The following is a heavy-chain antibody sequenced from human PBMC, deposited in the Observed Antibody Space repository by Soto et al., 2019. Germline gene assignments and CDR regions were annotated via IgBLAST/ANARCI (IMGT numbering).Heavy chain of an antibody. Sequence: QITLKESGPTLVKPTQTLTLTCSVSGFSLNTGGLGVGWIRQPPGKALEWLALIYWDDDKRYSPSLRNRLSISKATSNNLWVFTMTNMDPVDTATYYCIHSRCGGDCLRSYSSHYYYGLDVWGQGTTVTVSS. CDR1: GFSLNTGGLG. D-gene: IGHD2-21*02. CDR2: IYWDDDK. V-gene: IGHV2-5*02. J-gene: IGHJ6*02. CDR3: IHSRCGGDCLRSYSSHYYYGLDV.